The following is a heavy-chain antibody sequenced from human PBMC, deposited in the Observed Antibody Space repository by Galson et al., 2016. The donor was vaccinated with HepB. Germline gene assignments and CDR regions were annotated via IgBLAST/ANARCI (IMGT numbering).Heavy chain of an antibody. Sequence: SLRLSCAVSGFSFTSYDMSWVRQAPEKGLEWVSTISSGGGSTYYADSVKGRFTISRDNSRNTLYLQMNSLRAEDTAVYYCARCGRGFRGVLIPPFDYWGQGTLVTVSS. V-gene: IGHV3-23*01. J-gene: IGHJ4*02. CDR2: ISSGGGST. D-gene: IGHD3-10*01. CDR3: ARCGRGFRGVLIPPFDY. CDR1: GFSFTSYD.